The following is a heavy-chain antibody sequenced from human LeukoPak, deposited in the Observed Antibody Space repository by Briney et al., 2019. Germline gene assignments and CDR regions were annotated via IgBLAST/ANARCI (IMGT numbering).Heavy chain of an antibody. D-gene: IGHD3-10*01. Sequence: GGSLRLSCAASGFTFSSYSMMWVRQAPGKGLEWVSYISSSSTTIHYADSVKGRFTISRDNAKDSLYLQMNSLRAEDTAVYYCACGGSGDLNNWGQGTLVTVSS. CDR3: ACGGSGDLNN. V-gene: IGHV3-48*04. CDR2: ISSSSTTI. CDR1: GFTFSSYS. J-gene: IGHJ4*02.